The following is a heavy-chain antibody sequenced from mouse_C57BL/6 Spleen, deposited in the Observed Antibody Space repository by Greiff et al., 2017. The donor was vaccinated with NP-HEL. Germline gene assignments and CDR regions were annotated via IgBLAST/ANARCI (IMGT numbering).Heavy chain of an antibody. D-gene: IGHD1-1*01. CDR1: GYTFTSYW. J-gene: IGHJ1*03. CDR2: IDPNSGGT. CDR3: ARGIFITTVVATGYFDV. V-gene: IGHV1-72*01. Sequence: QVQLQQPGAELVKPGASVKLSCKASGYTFTSYWMHWVKQRPGRGLAWIGRIDPNSGGTKYTEKFKGKATLTVDKPSSTAYMQLSSLTSEDSAVYYCARGIFITTVVATGYFDVWGTGTTVTVSS.